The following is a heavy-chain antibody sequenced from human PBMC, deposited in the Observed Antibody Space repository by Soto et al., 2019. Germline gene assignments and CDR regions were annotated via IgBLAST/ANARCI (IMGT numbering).Heavy chain of an antibody. D-gene: IGHD5-18*01. Sequence: SETLSLTCAVSGGSISSGGYSWSWIRQPPGKGLEWIGYIYHSGSTYYNPSLKSRVTISVDRSKNQFSLKLSSVTAADTAVYYCARNSYGYDYYYYGMDVWGQGTTVTVSS. J-gene: IGHJ6*02. CDR1: GGSISSGGYS. CDR2: IYHSGST. CDR3: ARNSYGYDYYYYGMDV. V-gene: IGHV4-30-2*01.